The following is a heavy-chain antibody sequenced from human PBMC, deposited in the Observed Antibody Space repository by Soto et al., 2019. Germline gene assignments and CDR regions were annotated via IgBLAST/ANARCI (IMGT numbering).Heavy chain of an antibody. V-gene: IGHV4-34*01. Sequence: QVQLQQWGAGLLKPSETLSLTCAVYGGSFSGYYWSWIRQPPGKGLEWIGEINHSGSTNYNPSLKSRVTTSVDTSKNQFFLKLRSVTAADTAVYYCARGRAAAFWGQGTLVTVSS. CDR3: ARGRAAAF. J-gene: IGHJ4*02. D-gene: IGHD6-13*01. CDR2: INHSGST. CDR1: GGSFSGYY.